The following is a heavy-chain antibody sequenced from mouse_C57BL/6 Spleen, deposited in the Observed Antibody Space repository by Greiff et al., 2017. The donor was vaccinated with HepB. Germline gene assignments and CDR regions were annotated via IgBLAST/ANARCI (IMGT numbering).Heavy chain of an antibody. CDR1: GYAFTNYL. CDR3: ARRTGTSFAY. V-gene: IGHV1-54*01. Sequence: VQLQQSGAELVRPGTSVKVSCKASGYAFTNYLIEWVKQRPGQGLEWIGVINPGSGGTNYNEKFKGKATLTADKSSSTAYMQLSSLTSEDSAVYICARRTGTSFAYWGQGTLVTVSA. J-gene: IGHJ3*01. CDR2: INPGSGGT. D-gene: IGHD4-1*01.